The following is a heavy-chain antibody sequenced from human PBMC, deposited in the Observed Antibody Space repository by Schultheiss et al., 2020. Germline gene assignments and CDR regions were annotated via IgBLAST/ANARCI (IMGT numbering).Heavy chain of an antibody. J-gene: IGHJ6*02. Sequence: SETLSLTCTVSGGSISSYYWSWIRQPPGKGLEWIGYIYYSGSTNYNPSLKSRVTMSVDTSKNQFSLKLSSVTAADTAVYYCAAAKADYDFWSGYSRSYYYYGMDVWGQGTTVTVAS. CDR1: GGSISSYY. CDR3: AAAKADYDFWSGYSRSYYYYGMDV. CDR2: IYYSGST. V-gene: IGHV4-59*01. D-gene: IGHD3-3*01.